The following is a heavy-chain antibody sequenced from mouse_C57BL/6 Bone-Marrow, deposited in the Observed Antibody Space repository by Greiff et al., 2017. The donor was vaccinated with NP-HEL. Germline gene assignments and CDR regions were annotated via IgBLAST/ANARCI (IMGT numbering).Heavy chain of an antibody. Sequence: QVQLQQSGAELARPGASVKLSCKASGYTFTSYGISWVKQRTGQGLEWIGEIYPRSGNTYYNEKFKGKATLTADKSSSTAYMELRSLTSEDAAVYFCARGRLRTFAYWGQGTLVTVSA. CDR1: GYTFTSYG. J-gene: IGHJ3*01. CDR2: IYPRSGNT. D-gene: IGHD2-4*01. V-gene: IGHV1-81*01. CDR3: ARGRLRTFAY.